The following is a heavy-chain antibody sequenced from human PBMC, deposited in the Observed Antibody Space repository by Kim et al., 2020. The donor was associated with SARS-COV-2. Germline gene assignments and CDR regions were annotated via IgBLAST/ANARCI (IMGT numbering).Heavy chain of an antibody. Sequence: VKVSCKTSGYRFNSFGVSWVRQAPGQGLEWMGWISAYNPLTNYAQRVQGRLTLTTDTSTSTAYMELTNLRSDDTAVYFCARATGRGVAGPSRPMDFWGQGTLVTVSS. V-gene: IGHV1-18*04. CDR3: ARATGRGVAGPSRPMDF. J-gene: IGHJ4*02. CDR2: ISAYNPLT. D-gene: IGHD3-10*01. CDR1: GYRFNSFG.